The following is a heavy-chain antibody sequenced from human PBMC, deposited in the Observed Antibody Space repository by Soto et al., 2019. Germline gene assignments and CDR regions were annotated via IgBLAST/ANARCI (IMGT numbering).Heavy chain of an antibody. CDR2: ISGSGGIT. D-gene: IGHD3-10*01. J-gene: IGHJ6*02. CDR1: GFTFSSYA. V-gene: IGHV3-23*01. Sequence: GALSLSCLASGFTFSSYAMTWVRQAPGKGLEWVSDISGSGGITYYADSVKGRFTISRDNSKNTLNLQMNSLRADDTAVYYCARARRGAPYYYTMDLWGQGTTVTVSS. CDR3: ARARRGAPYYYTMDL.